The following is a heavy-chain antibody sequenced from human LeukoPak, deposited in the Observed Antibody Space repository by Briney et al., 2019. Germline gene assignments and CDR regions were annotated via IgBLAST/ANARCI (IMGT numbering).Heavy chain of an antibody. CDR1: EFTLRNAW. D-gene: IGHD5-18*01. CDR2: MRSEARGGTP. J-gene: IGHJ3*02. Sequence: GGSLRLSCAASEFTLRNAWISWVRQAPGKGLEWVGRMRSEARGGTPDYAALVKGRFIISIDDSRSTLYLQMHSLETEDTALYYCTTEGFTYGHHALGIWGQGTVVTVSS. CDR3: TTEGFTYGHHALGI. V-gene: IGHV3-15*01.